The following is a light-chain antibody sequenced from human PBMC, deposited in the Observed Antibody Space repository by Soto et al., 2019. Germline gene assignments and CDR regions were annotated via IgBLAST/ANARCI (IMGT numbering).Light chain of an antibody. CDR1: KLGDKY. CDR2: QDT. V-gene: IGLV3-1*01. J-gene: IGLJ1*01. CDR3: QAWDSSTLYV. Sequence: SYELTQPPSVSVSPGQTASITCSGAKLGDKYACWYQQKPGRSPVLVIYQDTKRPSGIPERFSGSNSGNTATLTISGTQAMDEADYYCQAWDSSTLYVFGTGTKLTVL.